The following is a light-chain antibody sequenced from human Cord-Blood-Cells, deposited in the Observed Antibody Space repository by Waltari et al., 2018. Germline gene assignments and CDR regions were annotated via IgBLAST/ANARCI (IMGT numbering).Light chain of an antibody. J-gene: IGKJ2*01. CDR2: DAP. CDR3: QQYNSYSYT. CDR1: QSISSW. Sequence: IQMTQSTSTLSASAVDIVTITCRASQSISSWLAWYQQKPGKAPKLLIYDAPSLESGVPSRFSGSGSGTEFTLTISSLQPDDFATYYCQQYNSYSYTFGQGTKLEIK. V-gene: IGKV1-5*01.